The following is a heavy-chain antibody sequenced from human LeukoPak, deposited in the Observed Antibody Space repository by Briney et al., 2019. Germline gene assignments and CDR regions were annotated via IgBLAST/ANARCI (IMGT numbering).Heavy chain of an antibody. D-gene: IGHD3-3*01. CDR3: AKDAEYDFWSGYYG. J-gene: IGHJ4*02. CDR2: IGGSGGTI. V-gene: IGHV3-23*01. Sequence: PGGSLRLSCAASGFSFSDAWMSWVRQAPGKGLEWVSVIGGSGGTIYYADSVKGRFTISRDNSKNTLYLQMNSLRPEDTAVYYCAKDAEYDFWSGYYGWGQGTLVTVSS. CDR1: GFSFSDAW.